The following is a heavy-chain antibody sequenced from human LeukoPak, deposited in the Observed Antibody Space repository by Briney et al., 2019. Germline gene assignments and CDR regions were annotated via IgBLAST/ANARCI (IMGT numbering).Heavy chain of an antibody. J-gene: IGHJ3*02. CDR3: ARDQVEGTIFGQGVSFDAFDI. V-gene: IGHV3-30*03. CDR1: GFTFSSYG. D-gene: IGHD3-3*01. Sequence: PGGSLRLSCAASGFTFSSYGMHWVRQAPGKGLEWVAVISYDGSNKYYADSVKDRFTISRDNSKNTLYLQMNSLRAEDTAVYYCARDQVEGTIFGQGVSFDAFDIWGQGTMVTVSS. CDR2: ISYDGSNK.